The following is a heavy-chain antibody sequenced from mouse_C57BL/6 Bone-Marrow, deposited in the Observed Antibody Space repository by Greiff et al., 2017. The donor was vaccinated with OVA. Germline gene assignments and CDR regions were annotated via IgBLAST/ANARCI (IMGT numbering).Heavy chain of an antibody. J-gene: IGHJ3*01. CDR2: IYPRSGNT. V-gene: IGHV1-81*01. CDR3: ARALYDYGSSYGFAY. CDR1: GYTFTSYG. Sequence: VQLQQSGAELARPGASVKLSCKASGYTFTSYGISWVKQRTGQGLEWIGEIYPRSGNTYYNEKFKGKATLTADKSSSTAYMELRSLTSEDSAVYVCARALYDYGSSYGFAYWGQGTLVTVSA. D-gene: IGHD1-1*01.